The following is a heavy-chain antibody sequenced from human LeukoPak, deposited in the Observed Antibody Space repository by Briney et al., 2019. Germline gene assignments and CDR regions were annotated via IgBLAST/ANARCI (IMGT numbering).Heavy chain of an antibody. V-gene: IGHV3-20*04. CDR2: INWNAGSI. CDR1: GFTFSSYA. J-gene: IGHJ6*03. Sequence: PGGSLRLSCAASGFTFSSYAMSWVRQAPGKGLEWVSGINWNAGSIRYADSVKGRFTISRDNAKNSLYLQMNSLRAEDTALYYCARGADPSNRYPGPDYFYYYMDAWGKGTTVTVSS. CDR3: ARGADPSNRYPGPDYFYYYMDA. D-gene: IGHD1-1*01.